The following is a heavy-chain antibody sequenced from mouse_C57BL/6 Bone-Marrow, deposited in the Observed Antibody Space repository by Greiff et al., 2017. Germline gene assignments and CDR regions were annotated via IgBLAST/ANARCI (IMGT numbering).Heavy chain of an antibody. CDR2: ISSGGSYT. CDR3: ARRRNYEDY. CDR1: GFTLSSYG. Sequence: EVHLVESGGDLVKPGGSLKLSCAASGFTLSSYGMSWVRQTPDKRLEWVATISSGGSYTYYPDSVKGRFTISRDNAKNTLYLQMSSLKSEDTAMYYCARRRNYEDYWGQGTTLTVSS. D-gene: IGHD2-1*01. J-gene: IGHJ2*01. V-gene: IGHV5-6*01.